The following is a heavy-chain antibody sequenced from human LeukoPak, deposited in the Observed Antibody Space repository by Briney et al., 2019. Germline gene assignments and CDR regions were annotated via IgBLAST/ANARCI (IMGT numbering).Heavy chain of an antibody. Sequence: ASVKVSCKASGYTFTSYGISWVRQAPGQGLEWMGWINAGNGNTKYSQKFQGRVTITRDTSASTAYMELSSLRSEDTAVYYCARGYDTDAFDIWGQGTMVTVSS. CDR2: INAGNGNT. D-gene: IGHD3-9*01. J-gene: IGHJ3*02. CDR3: ARGYDTDAFDI. V-gene: IGHV1-3*01. CDR1: GYTFTSYG.